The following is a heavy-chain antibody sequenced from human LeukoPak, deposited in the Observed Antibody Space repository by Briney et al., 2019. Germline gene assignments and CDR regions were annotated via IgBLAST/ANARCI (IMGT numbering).Heavy chain of an antibody. CDR2: MNPNSGNT. J-gene: IGHJ5*02. Sequence: SVKVSCKTSGYSFTDYYMHWVRQAPGQGLEWMGWMNPNSGNTGYAQKFQGRVTMTRNTSISTAYMELSSLRSEDTAVYYCARAYDSGSYYSWFDPWGQGTLVTVSS. CDR1: GYSFTDYY. D-gene: IGHD1-26*01. CDR3: ARAYDSGSYYSWFDP. V-gene: IGHV1-8*02.